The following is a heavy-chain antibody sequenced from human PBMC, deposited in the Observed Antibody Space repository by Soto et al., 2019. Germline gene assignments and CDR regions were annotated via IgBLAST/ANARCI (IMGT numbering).Heavy chain of an antibody. J-gene: IGHJ3*02. CDR2: IYPGDSTS. Sequence: GESLKISCMGSGYTFTSHWIGWVRQMPGKGLEWMGIIYPGDSTSTYSPSFQGQVTISVDKSISTAYLHLSSLKASDTAMYYCARIIGYCRNNDCSWTFDIWGQGTTVTVSS. CDR1: GYTFTSHW. CDR3: ARIIGYCRNNDCSWTFDI. D-gene: IGHD2-2*03. V-gene: IGHV5-51*01.